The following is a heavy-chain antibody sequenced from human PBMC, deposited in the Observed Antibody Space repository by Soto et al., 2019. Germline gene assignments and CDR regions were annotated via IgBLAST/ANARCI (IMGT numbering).Heavy chain of an antibody. J-gene: IGHJ5*02. CDR1: GFTFSSYA. Sequence: VGSLRLSCAASGFTFSSYAMSWVRQAPGKGLEWVSSISDSGGGTYYADSVKGRFTISRDNSKNTLSLQMSSLRAEDTAVYYCAKGDHYDSSGYNPYNWFDLWGQGTLVTVSS. CDR3: AKGDHYDSSGYNPYNWFDL. D-gene: IGHD3-22*01. V-gene: IGHV3-23*01. CDR2: ISDSGGGT.